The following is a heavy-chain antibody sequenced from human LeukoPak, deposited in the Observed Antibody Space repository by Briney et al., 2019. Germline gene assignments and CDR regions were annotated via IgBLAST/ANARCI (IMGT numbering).Heavy chain of an antibody. CDR1: GGTFSRHS. Sequence: SVRVSCKASGGTFSRHSISWVRQSPGQGLEWMGGITPMFGTSNHAQKFQGRVTITADESTSTAYMELSSLRSEDTAVYYCARDSSEFRSLLFHWGQGTLVTVSS. D-gene: IGHD1-26*01. CDR3: ARDSSEFRSLLFH. J-gene: IGHJ1*01. V-gene: IGHV1-69*01. CDR2: ITPMFGTS.